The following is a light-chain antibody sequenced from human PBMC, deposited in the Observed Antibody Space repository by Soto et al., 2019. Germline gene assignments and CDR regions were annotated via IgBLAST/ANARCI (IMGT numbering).Light chain of an antibody. J-gene: IGKJ1*01. V-gene: IGKV3-20*01. CDR2: GAS. CDR3: QQYGSSGT. Sequence: EIVLTQSPGTLSLSPGERATLSCRASQSISSGYLAWYQQKPGQAPRLLIYGASSRATGIPDRFSGSGSETDFTLTISRLEPEDFAVYYCQQYGSSGTFGQGTKV. CDR1: QSISSGY.